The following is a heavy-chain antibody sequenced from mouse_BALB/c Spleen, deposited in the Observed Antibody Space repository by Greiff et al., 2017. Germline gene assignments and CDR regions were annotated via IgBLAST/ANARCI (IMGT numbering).Heavy chain of an antibody. CDR3: ARDIGGFAY. CDR2: IRNKANGYTT. J-gene: IGHJ3*01. CDR1: GFTFTDYY. D-gene: IGHD3-3*01. V-gene: IGHV7-3*02. Sequence: EVQLVESGGGLVQPGGSLRLSCATSGFTFTDYYMSWVRQPPGKALEWLGFIRNKANGYTTEYSASVKGRFTISRDNSQSILYLQMNTLRAEDSATYNCARDIGGFAYWGQGTLVTVSA.